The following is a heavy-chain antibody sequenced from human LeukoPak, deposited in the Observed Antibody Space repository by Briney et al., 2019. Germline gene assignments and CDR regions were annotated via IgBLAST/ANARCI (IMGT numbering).Heavy chain of an antibody. D-gene: IGHD2-2*01. V-gene: IGHV1-18*01. CDR2: ISAYNGNT. CDR3: ARDLVVVPAAMSGIDY. J-gene: IGHJ4*02. Sequence: ASVKLSCKASGYTFTSYGISWVRQAPGQGLEWMGWISAYNGNTNYAQKLQGRVTMTTGTSTSTAYMELRSLRSDDTAVYYCARDLVVVPAAMSGIDYWGQGTLVTVSS. CDR1: GYTFTSYG.